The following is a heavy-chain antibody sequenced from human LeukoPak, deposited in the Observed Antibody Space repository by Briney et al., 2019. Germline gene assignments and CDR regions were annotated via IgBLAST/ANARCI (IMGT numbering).Heavy chain of an antibody. V-gene: IGHV3-30*18. CDR1: GFTFSNYW. J-gene: IGHJ4*02. D-gene: IGHD3-10*01. CDR2: ISYDGSNK. Sequence: GGSLRLSCAASGFTFSNYWMSWVRQAPGKGLEWVAVISYDGSNKYYADSVKGRFTISRDNSKSTLYLQMSSLRAEDTAVYYCAKDRTLYGSGSYYSDYWGQGTLVTVSS. CDR3: AKDRTLYGSGSYYSDY.